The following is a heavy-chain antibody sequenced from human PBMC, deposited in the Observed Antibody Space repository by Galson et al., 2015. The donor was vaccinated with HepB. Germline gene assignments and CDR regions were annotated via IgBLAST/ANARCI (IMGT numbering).Heavy chain of an antibody. D-gene: IGHD2-15*01. CDR1: GFTFTRYA. J-gene: IGHJ4*02. CDR3: AKDGIMVANNPYHFHY. CDR2: ITSSGGNT. V-gene: IGHV3-23*01. Sequence: SLRLSCAASGFTFTRYAMTWVRQAPGKGPEWVSSITSSGGNTYYTDAVKGRFTISRDNSKNTLSLQLNSLRVEDTAVYYCAKDGIMVANNPYHFHYWGQGTLVTVSS.